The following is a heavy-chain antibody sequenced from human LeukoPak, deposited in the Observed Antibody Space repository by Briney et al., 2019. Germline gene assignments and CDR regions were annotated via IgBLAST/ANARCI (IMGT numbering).Heavy chain of an antibody. V-gene: IGHV3-49*03. J-gene: IGHJ4*02. CDR3: STDFWRLDY. CDR2: SRSKNYGGGT. CDR1: GITFGDYG. Sequence: GGSLRLPCTAAGITFGDYGVSWFRQAPGKGLEWIGFSRSKNYGGGTEDAASVRGRFTLSRDDSKNIVYLEMNILRAEDTAIYYCSTDFWRLDYWGRGTLVTVSS. D-gene: IGHD1-1*01.